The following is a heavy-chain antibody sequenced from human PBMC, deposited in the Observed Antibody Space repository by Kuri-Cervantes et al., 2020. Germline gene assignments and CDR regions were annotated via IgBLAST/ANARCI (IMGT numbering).Heavy chain of an antibody. V-gene: IGHV3-13*01. Sequence: GESLKISCAASGFTLSSYDMHWVRQATGKGLEWVSAIGTAGDTYYPGSVKGRFTISRENAKNSLYLQMNSLRAGDTAVYYCARDCSSAAEGCAYGMDVWGQGTTVTVSS. J-gene: IGHJ6*02. CDR1: GFTLSSYD. CDR3: ARDCSSAAEGCAYGMDV. CDR2: IGTAGDT. D-gene: IGHD2-15*01.